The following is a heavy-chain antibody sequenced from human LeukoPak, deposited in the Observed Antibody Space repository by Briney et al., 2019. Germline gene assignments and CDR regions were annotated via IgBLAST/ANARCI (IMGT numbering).Heavy chain of an antibody. CDR3: ASPSDSSGYYFDY. D-gene: IGHD3-22*01. CDR1: GFTFSSYW. V-gene: IGHV3-21*01. Sequence: PGGSLRLSCAASGFTFSSYWMSWVRQAPGKGLEWVSSISSSSSYIYYADSVKGRFTISRDNAKNSLYLQMNSLRAEDTAVYYCASPSDSSGYYFDYWGQGTLVTVSS. J-gene: IGHJ4*02. CDR2: ISSSSSYI.